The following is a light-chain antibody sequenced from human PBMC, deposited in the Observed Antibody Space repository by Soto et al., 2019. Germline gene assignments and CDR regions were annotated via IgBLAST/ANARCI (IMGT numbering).Light chain of an antibody. J-gene: IGKJ4*01. V-gene: IGKV1-8*01. CDR3: QQYYSYPLT. CDR1: QGISSY. CDR2: AAS. Sequence: AIRMTQSPSSLSASTVDIVTITCRASQGISSYLAWYQQKPGKAPKLLIYAASTLQSGVPSRFSGSGSGTDFTLTISCLQSEDFATYYCQQYYSYPLTCGGGTKGDIK.